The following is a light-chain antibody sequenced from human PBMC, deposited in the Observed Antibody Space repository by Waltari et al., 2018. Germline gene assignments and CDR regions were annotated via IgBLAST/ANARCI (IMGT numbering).Light chain of an antibody. Sequence: DVVMTQSPDSLAVTLGERATINCKSSQSVLNSFNNKNYLAWYQHKPGQPPKLLISWASTRESGVPDLFSGSGSGTNFTLTISSLQAEDVAVYYCQQYYSTPPTFGQGTKLEIK. CDR3: QQYYSTPPT. V-gene: IGKV4-1*01. J-gene: IGKJ2*01. CDR1: QSVLNSFNNKNY. CDR2: WAS.